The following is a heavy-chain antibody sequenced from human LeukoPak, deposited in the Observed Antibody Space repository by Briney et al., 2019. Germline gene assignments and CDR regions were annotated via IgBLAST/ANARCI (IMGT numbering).Heavy chain of an antibody. CDR2: TYFRSKWYH. CDR1: GESVSNNRAG. V-gene: IGHV6-1*01. J-gene: IGHJ5*02. Sequence: SQTLSLTCVISGESVSNNRAGWNWLRQSPSRALEWLGRTYFRSKWYHDYAISMTSRLTINPDTPKNQFSLQLNSVTPEDTAVYYCARDQAGTGWFDPWGQGTLVTVSS. CDR3: ARDQAGTGWFDP. D-gene: IGHD6-19*01.